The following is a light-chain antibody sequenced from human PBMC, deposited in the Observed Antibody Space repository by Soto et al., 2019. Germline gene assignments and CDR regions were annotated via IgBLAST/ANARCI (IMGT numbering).Light chain of an antibody. V-gene: IGKV1-12*01. Sequence: DLQMTQSPSSVSASLGDRVTITCRASQDIGTWLAWYQQKPGKAPNLLIYSVSSLQRGVPSRFSGSASATDFTLTISSLQPEDFATYFCLQANNFPYTFGQGTEVAMK. CDR2: SVS. CDR3: LQANNFPYT. CDR1: QDIGTW. J-gene: IGKJ2*01.